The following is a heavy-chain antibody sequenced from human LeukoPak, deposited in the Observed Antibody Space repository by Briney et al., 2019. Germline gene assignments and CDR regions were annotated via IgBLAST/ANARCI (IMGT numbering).Heavy chain of an antibody. V-gene: IGHV4-39*07. D-gene: IGHD3-10*01. Sequence: SETLSLTCTVSGGSISNSGYYWGWIRQPPGKGLEWIGSIYYLGTTYYYNPSLKSRVTILLDTSNNQFSLRLTSVTAADTAFYYCARSWFGRVHAFDIWGPGTMATVSS. CDR2: IYYLGTTY. CDR1: GGSISNSGYY. CDR3: ARSWFGRVHAFDI. J-gene: IGHJ3*02.